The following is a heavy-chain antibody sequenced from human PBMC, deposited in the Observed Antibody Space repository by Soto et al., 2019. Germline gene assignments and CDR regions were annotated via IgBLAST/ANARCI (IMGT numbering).Heavy chain of an antibody. J-gene: IGHJ5*02. CDR2: INSDGSTT. CDR3: AREADYYVSGSYMGA. V-gene: IGHV3-74*01. CDR1: GFTFSNYW. D-gene: IGHD3-10*01. Sequence: EVPLVESGGGLVQPGGSLRLSCAASGFTFSNYWMHWVRQAPGKGLVWVSRINSDGSTTTYADSVKGRFTISRDSAKNTLYLQMDSWRAEDTAVYYCAREADYYVSGSYMGAWGQGTPVTVSS.